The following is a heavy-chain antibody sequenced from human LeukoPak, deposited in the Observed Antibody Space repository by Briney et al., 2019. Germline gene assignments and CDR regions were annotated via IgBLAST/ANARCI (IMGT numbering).Heavy chain of an antibody. CDR2: IYYSGST. CDR3: ARLSLGAAAGY. Sequence: SETLSLTCTVSGGSISSYYWSWIRQPPGKGLEWIGSIYYSGSTYYNPSLKSRVTISVDTSKNQFSLKLSSVTAADTAVYYCARLSLGAAAGYWGQGTLVTVSS. D-gene: IGHD6-13*01. V-gene: IGHV4-59*05. CDR1: GGSISSYY. J-gene: IGHJ4*02.